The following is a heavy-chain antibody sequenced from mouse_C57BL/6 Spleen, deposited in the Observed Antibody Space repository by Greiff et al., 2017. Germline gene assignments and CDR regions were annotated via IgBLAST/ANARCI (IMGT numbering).Heavy chain of an antibody. CDR2: IYPGDGDT. Sequence: QVQLQQSGPELVKPGASVKISCKASGYAFSSSWMNWVKQRPGTGLEWIGRIYPGDGDTNYNGKFKGKATLTADKSSSTAYMQLSSLTSEDSAVYFCARRGGDYGYDGYAMDYWGQGTSVTVSS. CDR1: GYAFSSSW. V-gene: IGHV1-82*01. J-gene: IGHJ4*01. D-gene: IGHD2-2*01. CDR3: ARRGGDYGYDGYAMDY.